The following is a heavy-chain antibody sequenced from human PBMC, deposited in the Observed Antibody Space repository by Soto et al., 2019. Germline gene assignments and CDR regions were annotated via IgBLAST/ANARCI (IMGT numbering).Heavy chain of an antibody. V-gene: IGHV3-21*01. D-gene: IGHD6-13*01. CDR1: GFTFSTYS. CDR2: ISSSSSYI. CDR3: ARDLARRYSSRWYYAFAI. J-gene: IGHJ3*02. Sequence: VQLVESGGGLVKPGGSLRLSCAASGFTFSTYSMNWVRQAPGKGLEWVAAISSSSSYIYYADSVKGRFTISRDNANNSLFLQMNSLTDDDTAVYCFARDLARRYSSRWYYAFAIWGQGKMVDVSS.